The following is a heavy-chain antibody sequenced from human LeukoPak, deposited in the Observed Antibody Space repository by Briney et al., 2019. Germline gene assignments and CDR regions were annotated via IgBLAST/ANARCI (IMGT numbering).Heavy chain of an antibody. J-gene: IGHJ4*02. V-gene: IGHV4-34*01. CDR3: AGYAVAGTNY. D-gene: IGHD6-19*01. CDR2: INHSGST. CDR1: GGSFSGYY. Sequence: SETLSLTCAVYGGSFSGYYWSWIRQPPGEGLEWIGEINHSGSTNYNPSLKSRVTISVDTSKNQFSLKLSSVTAADTAVYYCAGYAVAGTNYWGQGTLVTVSS.